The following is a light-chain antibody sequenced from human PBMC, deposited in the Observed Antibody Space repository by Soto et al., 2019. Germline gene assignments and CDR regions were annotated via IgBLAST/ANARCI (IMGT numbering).Light chain of an antibody. J-gene: IGKJ2*01. CDR2: WAS. Sequence: DIVMTQSPDSLAVSLGERATINCKSSQTVLYDSNNKNYLTWYQQKPGHPPKLLIYWASTRESGVPDRFSGSGSGTDFTLTISSLQAEDVAVYYCQQYYNIPYTFGQGTKLEI. CDR3: QQYYNIPYT. V-gene: IGKV4-1*01. CDR1: QTVLYDSNNKNY.